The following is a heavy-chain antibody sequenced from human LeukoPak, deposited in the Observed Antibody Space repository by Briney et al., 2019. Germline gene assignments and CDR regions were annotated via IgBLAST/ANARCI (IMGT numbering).Heavy chain of an antibody. Sequence: ASVKVSCTASGYTFTSYYMHWVRQAPGQGLEWMGIINPSGGSTSYAQKFRGRVTMTRDTSTSTVYMELSSLRSEDTAVYYCARETRVTVVVAATRRPNAFDIWGQGTMVTVSS. J-gene: IGHJ3*02. CDR2: INPSGGST. V-gene: IGHV1-46*01. CDR3: ARETRVTVVVAATRRPNAFDI. D-gene: IGHD2-15*01. CDR1: GYTFTSYY.